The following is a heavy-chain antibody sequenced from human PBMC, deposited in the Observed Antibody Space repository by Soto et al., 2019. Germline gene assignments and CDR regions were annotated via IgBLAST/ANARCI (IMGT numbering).Heavy chain of an antibody. D-gene: IGHD3-22*01. CDR2: INHSGST. V-gene: IGHV4-34*01. Sequence: QVQLQQWGAGLLKPSETLSLTCAVYGGSFSGYYWSWIRQPPGKGLEWIGEINHSGSTNYNPSLKSRVTISVDTYKNQFSLKLSSVTAADTAVYYCARGTAKGYYDSSGYYYVLDYWGQGTLVTVSS. J-gene: IGHJ4*02. CDR1: GGSFSGYY. CDR3: ARGTAKGYYDSSGYYYVLDY.